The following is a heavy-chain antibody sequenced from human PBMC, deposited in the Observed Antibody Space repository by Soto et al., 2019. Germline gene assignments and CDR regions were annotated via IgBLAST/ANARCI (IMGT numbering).Heavy chain of an antibody. CDR3: ARSVLRERGSYLTRYYYYMDV. CDR1: GYTFTTYG. Sequence: ASVKVSCKASGYTFTTYGISWVRQAPGQGLEWMGLISVYNGNTNYAQNLQGRVTMTTDTSTSTAYMELRSLRSDDTAVYYCARSVLRERGSYLTRYYYYMDVWGKGTTVTVSS. V-gene: IGHV1-18*01. CDR2: ISVYNGNT. J-gene: IGHJ6*03. D-gene: IGHD3-16*02.